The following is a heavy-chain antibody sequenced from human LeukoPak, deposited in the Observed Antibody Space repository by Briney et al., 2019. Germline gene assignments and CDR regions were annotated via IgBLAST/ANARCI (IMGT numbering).Heavy chain of an antibody. CDR2: IYTSGST. CDR3: ARGAAASNEFDY. Sequence: SETLSLTCTVSGGSISSYYWSWIRQPAGKGLEWIGRIYTSGSTNYNPSLKSRVTISVDKSKNQFSLKLSSVTAADTAVYYCARGAAASNEFDYWGQGTLVTVSS. D-gene: IGHD6-13*01. CDR1: GGSISSYY. J-gene: IGHJ4*02. V-gene: IGHV4-4*07.